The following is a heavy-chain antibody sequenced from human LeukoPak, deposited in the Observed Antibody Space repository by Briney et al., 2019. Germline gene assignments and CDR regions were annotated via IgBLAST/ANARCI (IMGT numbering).Heavy chain of an antibody. CDR2: INHSGST. CDR3: ARALAAAEGASDY. V-gene: IGHV4-34*01. CDR1: GGSFSGYY. D-gene: IGHD2-15*01. J-gene: IGHJ4*02. Sequence: PSETLSLTCAVYGGSFSGYYWSWIRQPPGKGLEWIGEINHSGSTNYNPSLRSRVAISVDTSKNQFSLKLSSVTAADTAVYYCARALAAAEGASDYWGQGTLVTVSS.